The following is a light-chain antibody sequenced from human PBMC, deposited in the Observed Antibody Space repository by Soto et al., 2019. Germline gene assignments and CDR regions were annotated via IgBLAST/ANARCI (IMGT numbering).Light chain of an antibody. CDR2: NNY. J-gene: IGLJ1*01. CDR3: SAWDASLSGYV. Sequence: QSVLTQPPSASGTPGQGVTISCSGGSSNIGSNYVYWYQQLPGTAPKLLIYNNYQRPSGVPDRFSGSKSGTSASLAISGLRSEDEADYFCSAWDASLSGYVFGAGTKVTVL. V-gene: IGLV1-47*02. CDR1: SSNIGSNY.